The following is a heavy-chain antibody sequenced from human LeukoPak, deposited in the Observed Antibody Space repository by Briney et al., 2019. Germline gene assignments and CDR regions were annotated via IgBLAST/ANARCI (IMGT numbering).Heavy chain of an antibody. D-gene: IGHD1-14*01. CDR3: AREWRTEGSFDY. CDR2: IYSSGST. CDR1: GGSINNYY. J-gene: IGHJ4*02. Sequence: SETLSLTCTVSGGSINNYYWSWIRQPAGKGLEWIGRIYSSGSTNYNPSLKRRVTVSLDTSKNQFSLRLSSVTAADTAIYYCAREWRTEGSFDYWGQGTLVTVSS. V-gene: IGHV4-4*07.